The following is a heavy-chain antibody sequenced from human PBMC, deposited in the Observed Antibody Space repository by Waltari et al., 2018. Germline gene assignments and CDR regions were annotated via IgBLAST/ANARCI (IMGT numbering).Heavy chain of an antibody. D-gene: IGHD6-13*01. Sequence: EVQLVESGGVVVQPGGSLSLSCAASGFTFDDYAMHWVRQAPGKGLEWVSLISWDGGSTYYADSVKGRFTISRDNSKNSLYLQMNSLRAEDTALYYCAKDQGQQLWYFDYWGQGTLVTVSS. CDR3: AKDQGQQLWYFDY. V-gene: IGHV3-43D*04. CDR1: GFTFDDYA. CDR2: ISWDGGST. J-gene: IGHJ4*02.